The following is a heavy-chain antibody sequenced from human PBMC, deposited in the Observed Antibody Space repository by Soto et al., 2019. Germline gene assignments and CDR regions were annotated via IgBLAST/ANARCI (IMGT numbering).Heavy chain of an antibody. V-gene: IGHV3-23*01. CDR3: AKERNDFWSGTTGGFDH. CDR1: GFTFSSYS. J-gene: IGHJ4*02. D-gene: IGHD3-3*01. CDR2: ISGSGGTT. Sequence: GGSLRLSCAASGFTFSSYSMSWVRQAPGKGLDWVSGISGSGGTTYYADSVKGRFTISRDNPKSTVFVQMNSLRPEDTAIYYCAKERNDFWSGTTGGFDHWGQGLLVTVSS.